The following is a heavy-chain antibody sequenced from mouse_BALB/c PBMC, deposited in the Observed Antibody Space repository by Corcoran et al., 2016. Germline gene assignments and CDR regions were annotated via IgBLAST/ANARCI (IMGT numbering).Heavy chain of an antibody. CDR2: INTYTGEP. Sequence: QIQLVQSGPELKKQGETVKSSCKASGDSFTNNGMNWVKQAPGKGVKWMGWINTYTGEPTYADDFKGRLAFSLETSASTAYLQINTLKNEDMATYFCARIPQGAWFAYWGQGTLVTVSA. CDR1: GDSFTNNG. J-gene: IGHJ3*01. CDR3: ARIPQGAWFAY. V-gene: IGHV9-1*02.